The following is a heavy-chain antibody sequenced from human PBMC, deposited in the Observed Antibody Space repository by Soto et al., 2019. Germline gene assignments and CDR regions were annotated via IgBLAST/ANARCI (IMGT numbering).Heavy chain of an antibody. Sequence: PSETLSLTCAVFSASLGDHYWAWIRQSPDKGLEWIGEVHPSGSTDYNPSLESRVTMSVDTSKNQFSLKLASVTAADTAVYYCARDGSSTANWIDPWGQGTPVTVSS. J-gene: IGHJ5*02. D-gene: IGHD2-2*01. V-gene: IGHV4-34*01. CDR1: SASLGDHY. CDR3: ARDGSSTANWIDP. CDR2: VHPSGST.